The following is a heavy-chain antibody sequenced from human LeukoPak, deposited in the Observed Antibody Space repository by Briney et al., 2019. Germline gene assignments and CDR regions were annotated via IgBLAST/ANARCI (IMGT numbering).Heavy chain of an antibody. D-gene: IGHD6-25*01. CDR3: ARYGSSVAAGNDAFDI. Sequence: PSETLSLTCTVSGGSISGGSYYWSWIRQPAGKGLEWIGRIYTSGSTNYNPSLKSRVTISVDTSKNQFSLKLSSVTAADTAVYYCARYGSSVAAGNDAFDIWGQGTMVTVSS. V-gene: IGHV4-61*02. CDR2: IYTSGST. J-gene: IGHJ3*02. CDR1: GGSISGGSYY.